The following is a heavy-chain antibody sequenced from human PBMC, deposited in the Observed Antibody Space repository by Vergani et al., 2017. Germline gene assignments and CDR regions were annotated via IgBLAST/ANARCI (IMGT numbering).Heavy chain of an antibody. D-gene: IGHD6-6*01. CDR2: ISYDGSNK. V-gene: IGHV3-30*03. CDR1: GFTFSSYG. J-gene: IGHJ4*02. Sequence: QVQLVESGGGVVQPGRSLRLSCAASGFTFSSYGMHWVRQAPGKGLEWVAVISYDGSNKYYADSVKGRFTISRDNSKNTLYLQMNSLRAEDTAVYYCARGSSPYHQTDYWGQGTLVTVSS. CDR3: ARGSSPYHQTDY.